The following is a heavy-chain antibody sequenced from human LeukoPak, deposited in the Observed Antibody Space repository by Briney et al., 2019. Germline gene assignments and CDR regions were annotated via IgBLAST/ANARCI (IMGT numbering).Heavy chain of an antibody. Sequence: PSETVSLTCAVSGRSISRGGYSWRWIRQPPGRGVEWVGYIYHSGSTYYNPSLKTRVTISVDRSKNQFSLKLSSVTAPDTAVYYRARTSIAARRANAFDIWGQGTMVTVSS. D-gene: IGHD6-6*01. V-gene: IGHV4-30-2*01. CDR3: ARTSIAARRANAFDI. CDR1: GRSISRGGYS. J-gene: IGHJ3*02. CDR2: IYHSGST.